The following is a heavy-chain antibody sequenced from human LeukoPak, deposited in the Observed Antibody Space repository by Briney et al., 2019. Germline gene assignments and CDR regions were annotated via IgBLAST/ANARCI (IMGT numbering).Heavy chain of an antibody. V-gene: IGHV6-1*01. CDR2: TYYRSKWYN. CDR1: GDSVSSVSVV. J-gene: IGHJ4*02. Sequence: SQTLSLTCAISGDSVSSVSVVWNWIRQSPSRGLEWLGKTYYRSKWYNDYAVSVKSRITISPDTSKNQFSLQLDSVTPEDTAVYYCARGRLGTYDYWGQGTLVTVSS. CDR3: ARGRLGTYDY. D-gene: IGHD7-27*01.